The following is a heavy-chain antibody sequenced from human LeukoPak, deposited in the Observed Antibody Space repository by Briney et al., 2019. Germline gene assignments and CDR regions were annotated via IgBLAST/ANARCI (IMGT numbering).Heavy chain of an antibody. D-gene: IGHD1-1*01. CDR2: INHRGDT. Sequence: SETLSLTCAVYGGSFSTYYWSWIRQSPGKGREWIAEINHRGDTNYNPSVKSRVTISVDTSKNQFSLKVRSLTAADTAFYYCARGPTISETGYFDYWGQGTLVTVSS. V-gene: IGHV4-34*01. CDR3: ARGPTISETGYFDY. J-gene: IGHJ4*03. CDR1: GGSFSTYY.